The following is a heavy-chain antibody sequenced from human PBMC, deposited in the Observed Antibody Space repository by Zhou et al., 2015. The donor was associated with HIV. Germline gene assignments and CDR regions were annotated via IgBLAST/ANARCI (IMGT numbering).Heavy chain of an antibody. Sequence: QVQLLQSGPEVKKPGSXVKVSCKASGGTFSSYAISWVRQAPGQGLEWMGGIIPIFGTANYAQKLQGRVTMTTDTSTSTAYMELRTLRSDDTAVYYCARGSEQQLGRYYFDYWGQGTLVTVSS. J-gene: IGHJ4*02. V-gene: IGHV1-69*05. CDR3: ARGSEQQLGRYYFDY. CDR1: GGTFSSYA. D-gene: IGHD6-13*01. CDR2: IIPIFGTA.